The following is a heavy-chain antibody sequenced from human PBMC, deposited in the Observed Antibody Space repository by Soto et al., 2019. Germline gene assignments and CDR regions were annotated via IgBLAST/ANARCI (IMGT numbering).Heavy chain of an antibody. CDR1: GSSFWSYA. D-gene: IGHD2-2*03. Sequence: GGSLRLASAASGSSFWSYAVSWVRQATGKGLEWVSAISGSGGSTYYADSVKGRFTIARDNSKNTLYLQMNSLSAEDTAVYYCAGRGYCSSTSCYYFDYRGQGTLVTGSS. CDR3: AGRGYCSSTSCYYFDY. V-gene: IGHV3-23*01. J-gene: IGHJ4*02. CDR2: ISGSGGST.